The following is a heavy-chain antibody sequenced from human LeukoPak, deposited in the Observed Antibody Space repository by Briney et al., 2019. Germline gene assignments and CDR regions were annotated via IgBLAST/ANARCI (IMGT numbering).Heavy chain of an antibody. V-gene: IGHV1-69*02. J-gene: IGHJ4*02. CDR2: IIPILGIA. D-gene: IGHD3-16*02. Sequence: ASVKVSCKASGYTFTSYYMHWVRQAPGQGLEWMGRIIPILGIANYAQKFQGRVTITADKSTSTAYMELSSLRSEDTAVYYCASARNYVWGSYRYGYYFDYWGQGTLVTVSS. CDR3: ASARNYVWGSYRYGYYFDY. CDR1: GYTFTSYY.